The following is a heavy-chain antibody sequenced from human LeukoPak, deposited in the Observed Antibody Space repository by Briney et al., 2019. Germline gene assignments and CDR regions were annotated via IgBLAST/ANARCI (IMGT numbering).Heavy chain of an antibody. V-gene: IGHV3-11*01. J-gene: IGHJ3*02. CDR3: ARDHEPLARGVENI. CDR2: ISSSGSTI. Sequence: PGGSLRLSCAASGFTFSSYWMSWIRQAPGKGLEWVSYISSSGSTIYYADSVKGRFTISRDNAKNSLYLQMNSLRAEDTAVYYCARDHEPLARGVENIWGQGTMVTVSS. CDR1: GFTFSSYW. D-gene: IGHD5-24*01.